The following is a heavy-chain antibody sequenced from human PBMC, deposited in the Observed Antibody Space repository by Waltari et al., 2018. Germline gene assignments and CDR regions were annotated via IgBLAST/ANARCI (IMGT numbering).Heavy chain of an antibody. CDR3: TRAAHGYGDWS. CDR1: GFSFSIYA. V-gene: IGHV3-23*01. CDR2: ISGGVYNT. J-gene: IGHJ5*01. Sequence: EVQLLESGGDLVQPGGSLRLSCAVSGFSFSIYAMSWVRPAPGKGVGGAAAISGGVYNTFYLDAVKGRFTISRDISTNTLFLEMSSLRVEDTALYYCTRAAHGYGDWSWGHGTLVTVSS. D-gene: IGHD2-21*02.